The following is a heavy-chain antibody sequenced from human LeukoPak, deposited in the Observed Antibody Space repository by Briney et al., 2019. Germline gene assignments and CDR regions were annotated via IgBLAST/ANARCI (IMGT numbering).Heavy chain of an antibody. J-gene: IGHJ4*02. V-gene: IGHV3-66*01. D-gene: IGHD3-22*01. Sequence: GGSLRLSCAASGFTVSSNYMSWVRQAPGKGLEWVSVIYGGGSTYHADSVKGRFTISRDNSKNTLYLQMNSLRAEDTAVYYRAMSGYYVSFDYWGQGTLVTVSS. CDR1: GFTVSSNY. CDR3: AMSGYYVSFDY. CDR2: IYGGGST.